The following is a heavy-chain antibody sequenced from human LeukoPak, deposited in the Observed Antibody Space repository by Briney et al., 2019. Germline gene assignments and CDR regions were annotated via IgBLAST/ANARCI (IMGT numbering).Heavy chain of an antibody. CDR2: IYYSGST. D-gene: IGHD3-9*01. Sequence: IPSETLSLTCTVSGGSISSYYWSWIRQPPGEGLEWIGYIYYSGSTNYNPSLKSRVTISVDTSKNQFSRKLSSVTAADTAVYYCARVPGILTGQSHQRYYYYGMDVWGQGTTVTASS. CDR1: GGSISSYY. V-gene: IGHV4-59*12. CDR3: ARVPGILTGQSHQRYYYYGMDV. J-gene: IGHJ6*02.